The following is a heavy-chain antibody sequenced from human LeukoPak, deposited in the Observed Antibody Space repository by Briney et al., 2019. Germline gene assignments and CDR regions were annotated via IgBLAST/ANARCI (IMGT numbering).Heavy chain of an antibody. CDR2: IYYSGST. J-gene: IGHJ4*02. V-gene: IGHV4-59*01. CDR3: ARRSSIMGSYLYYFDY. CDR1: GGSISSYY. D-gene: IGHD1-26*01. Sequence: SETLSLTCTVSGGSISSYYWSRIRQPPGKGLEWIGYIYYSGSTNYNPSLKSRVTISVDTSKNQFSLKLSSVTAADTAVYYCARRSSIMGSYLYYFDYWGQGTLVTVSS.